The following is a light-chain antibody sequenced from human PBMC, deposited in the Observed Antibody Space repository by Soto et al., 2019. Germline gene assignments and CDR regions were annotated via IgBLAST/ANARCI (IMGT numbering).Light chain of an antibody. J-gene: IGKJ5*01. CDR1: QSVSSN. CDR3: QQYHNWPPIT. V-gene: IGKV3-15*01. Sequence: EIVMTQSPATLSVSPGERATLSCRASQSVSSNLDWYQQKPGQAPRLLIYGASTRATGIPARFSGSGSGTEFTLTISSLQSEDFAVYYCQQYHNWPPITFGQGTRLEIK. CDR2: GAS.